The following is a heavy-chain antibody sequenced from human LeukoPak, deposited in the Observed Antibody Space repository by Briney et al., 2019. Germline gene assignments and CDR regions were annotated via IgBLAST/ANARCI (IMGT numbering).Heavy chain of an antibody. V-gene: IGHV4-59*08. CDR2: IYYSGST. D-gene: IGHD5-12*01. Sequence: SETLSFTCTVSGGSISSYYWSWIRQPPGKGLEWIGYIYYSGSTNYNPSLKSRVTISLDTSKNQFSLQLNSVTPGDTAVYYCARHSGYDPAFDYWGQGTLVTVSS. CDR1: GGSISSYY. J-gene: IGHJ4*02. CDR3: ARHSGYDPAFDY.